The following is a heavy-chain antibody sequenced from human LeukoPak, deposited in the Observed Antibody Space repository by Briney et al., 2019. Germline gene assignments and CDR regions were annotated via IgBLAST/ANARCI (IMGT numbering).Heavy chain of an antibody. Sequence: SETLSLTCTVAGGSISSSNYYWGWIRQPPGRGMEWIGSIYYRGNTYYNPSLKTRVPISVDPSKTQFSLKLSSVPAGDTVVEYCARPNSRLRWFDPWGQGTLVTVSS. J-gene: IGHJ5*02. CDR2: IYYRGNT. V-gene: IGHV4-39*01. CDR3: ARPNSRLRWFDP. D-gene: IGHD1-7*01. CDR1: GGSISSSNYY.